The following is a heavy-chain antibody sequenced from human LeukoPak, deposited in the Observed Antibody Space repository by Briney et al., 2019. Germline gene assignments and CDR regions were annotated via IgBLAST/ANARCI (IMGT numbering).Heavy chain of an antibody. CDR1: GGSISSGSYH. Sequence: KTSETLSLTCTVSGGSISSGSYHRNWIRQPAGKALEWIGRVHSGGSDYNPSLKSRVTISEDTPKNQFALKLSSVTAADTAVYYCARSYDISGYQARGFDYWGQGILVTVSS. CDR3: ARSYDISGYQARGFDY. J-gene: IGHJ4*02. D-gene: IGHD3-22*01. CDR2: VHSGGS. V-gene: IGHV4-61*02.